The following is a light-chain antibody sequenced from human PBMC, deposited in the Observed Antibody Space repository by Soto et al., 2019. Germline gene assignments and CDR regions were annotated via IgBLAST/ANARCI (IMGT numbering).Light chain of an antibody. V-gene: IGKV3-20*01. CDR1: QRVSSSY. J-gene: IGKJ2*01. Sequence: EIVLTQSPGTLSLSPGERATLSCRASQRVSSSYLAWYQQKPGQAPRLLIYGASSRATGIPDRFSGSGSGTDFTLTISRLEPEDFAVYFCQQYGSSPPLTFGQRTKVEI. CDR2: GAS. CDR3: QQYGSSPPLT.